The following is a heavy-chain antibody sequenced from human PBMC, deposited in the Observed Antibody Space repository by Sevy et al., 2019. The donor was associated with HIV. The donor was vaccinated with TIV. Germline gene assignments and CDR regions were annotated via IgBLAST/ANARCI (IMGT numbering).Heavy chain of an antibody. J-gene: IGHJ5*02. CDR3: ARATWYTSGWYWFEP. D-gene: IGHD6-19*01. V-gene: IGHV4-39*01. CDR2: IYYSGST. Sequence: SETLSLTCTVSGGSISRSNYYWGWIRQPPGKGLEWIGSIYYSGSTYYKPSLKSRVTISVDTSKNQFSLKLSSVTAADTAVYYCARATWYTSGWYWFEPWGQGTLVTVSS. CDR1: GGSISRSNYY.